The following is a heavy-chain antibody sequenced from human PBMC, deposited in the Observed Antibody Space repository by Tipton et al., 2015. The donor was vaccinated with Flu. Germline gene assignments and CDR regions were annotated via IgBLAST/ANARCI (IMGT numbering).Heavy chain of an antibody. CDR1: GASVNGYF. CDR2: LSYSGNT. Sequence: TLSLTCTVSGASVNGYFWSWIRQPPGKGLEWIGGLSYSGNTYYNPSLKSRVVISVDTSKSQFSLMLRSVTAADTAVYYCARLSYYDVDLKNFYFDYWCQGALVTVSS. D-gene: IGHD3-10*02. J-gene: IGHJ4*02. V-gene: IGHV4-59*04. CDR3: ARLSYYDVDLKNFYFDY.